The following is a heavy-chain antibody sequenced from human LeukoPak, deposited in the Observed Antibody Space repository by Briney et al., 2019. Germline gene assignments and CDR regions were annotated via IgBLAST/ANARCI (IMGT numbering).Heavy chain of an antibody. J-gene: IGHJ2*01. V-gene: IGHV3-43*01. CDR1: RFSLADYT. Sequence: PGGSLRLSCAASRFSLADYTMHWVRQGPGKGLEWVSFISWDGGSTYYTDSAKSRFTISKDNSKNSLYLQMNSLGTEDTALYFCARTSLGDYWYFDLWGRGTPVTVSS. CDR3: ARTSLGDYWYFDL. D-gene: IGHD3-16*01. CDR2: ISWDGGST.